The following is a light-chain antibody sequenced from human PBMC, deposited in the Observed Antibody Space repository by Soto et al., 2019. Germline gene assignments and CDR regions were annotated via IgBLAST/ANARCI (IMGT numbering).Light chain of an antibody. CDR1: QSISSY. CDR2: AAS. Sequence: DIQMTQSPSSLSASVGDRVTITCRASQSISSYLNWYQQKPGKAPKLLIYAASSLQSGVPSRFSGSGSGTDFTLTISRLEPEDFAVYYCQQFGSSPPRITFGQGTRLEIK. V-gene: IGKV1-39*01. CDR3: QQFGSSPPRIT. J-gene: IGKJ5*01.